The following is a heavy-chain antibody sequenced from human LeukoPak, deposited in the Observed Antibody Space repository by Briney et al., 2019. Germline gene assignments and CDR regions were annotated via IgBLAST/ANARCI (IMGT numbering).Heavy chain of an antibody. CDR3: ASGSSSWYRYFDY. V-gene: IGHV3-48*02. CDR1: GFTFSSYS. D-gene: IGHD6-13*01. J-gene: IGHJ4*02. Sequence: GGSLRLSCAASGFTFSSYSMTWVRQAPGKGLEWVSYISSSSSTRYYADSVKGRFTISRDNAKNSLYLQMNSLRDEDTAVYYCASGSSSWYRYFDYWGQGTLVTVSS. CDR2: ISSSSSTR.